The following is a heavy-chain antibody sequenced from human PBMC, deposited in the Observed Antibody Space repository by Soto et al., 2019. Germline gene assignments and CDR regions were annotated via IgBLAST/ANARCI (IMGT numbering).Heavy chain of an antibody. Sequence: SETLSLTCAVYGGSFSGYYWSWIRQPPGKGLEWIGEINHSGSTSYNPSLKSRVTISIDTSKNQFSLKLSSVTAADTAVYYGARGVRSGWPHDYWGQGALVTVSS. CDR1: GGSFSGYY. J-gene: IGHJ4*02. D-gene: IGHD6-19*01. V-gene: IGHV4-34*01. CDR2: INHSGST. CDR3: ARGVRSGWPHDY.